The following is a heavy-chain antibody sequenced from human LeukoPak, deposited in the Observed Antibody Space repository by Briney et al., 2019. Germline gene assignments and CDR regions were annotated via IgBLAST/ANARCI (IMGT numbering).Heavy chain of an antibody. D-gene: IGHD2-2*01. J-gene: IGHJ4*02. CDR2: IKQDGSKK. Sequence: GGSLRLSCAASGLTFSTYCMSWVRQAPGKGLEWVANIKQDGSKKFSVDSVKGRFTISRDNAKNSLSLQMNSLRAEDTAVYYCAGPTCLRGGYCSTEFWGQGTLVTVSS. V-gene: IGHV3-7*05. CDR1: GLTFSTYC. CDR3: AGPTCLRGGYCSTEF.